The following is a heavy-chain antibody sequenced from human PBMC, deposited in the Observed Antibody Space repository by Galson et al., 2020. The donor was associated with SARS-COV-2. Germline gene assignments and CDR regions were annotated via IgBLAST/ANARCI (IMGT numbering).Heavy chain of an antibody. Sequence: GGSLRLSCAASGFTFKTYSMNWVRQAPGKGLEWVSSIRSSSSSIYYADSVTGRFTISRDNAKSSMYLQMNSLRAEDTAVYYCARDPTSTRGADAFDIWGQGTLVTVSS. J-gene: IGHJ3*02. CDR1: GFTFKTYS. CDR3: ARDPTSTRGADAFDI. CDR2: IRSSSSSI. V-gene: IGHV3-21*06. D-gene: IGHD1-26*01.